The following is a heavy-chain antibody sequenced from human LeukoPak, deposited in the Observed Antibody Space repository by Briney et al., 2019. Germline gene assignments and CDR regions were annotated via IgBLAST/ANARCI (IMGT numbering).Heavy chain of an antibody. CDR2: IYSGGST. CDR1: GFTVSSSY. D-gene: IGHD3-22*01. Sequence: GGSLTLSCAASGFTVSSSYMSWVRQAPGKGLEWVSIIYSGGSTYYADSVKGRFTISRDNSKNTLFLQMNSLRAEDTAVYYCARSKSTGYCLDYWGQGTLVTVSS. J-gene: IGHJ4*02. CDR3: ARSKSTGYCLDY. V-gene: IGHV3-66*01.